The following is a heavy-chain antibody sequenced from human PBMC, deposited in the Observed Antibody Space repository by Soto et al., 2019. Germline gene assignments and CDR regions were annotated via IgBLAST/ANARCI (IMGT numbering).Heavy chain of an antibody. CDR3: ARQKGDRSGIYYKLFDS. V-gene: IGHV5-10-1*04. J-gene: IGHJ4*02. CDR1: GYTFTKYL. Sequence: RGESLKISFQASGYTFTKYLISWVRQMPVKGLEWMGRIDPSDSYVNYSPSFQDQVTVSTDRSSNTAYLQWRSLKASDTAMYYCARQKGDRSGIYYKLFDSWGQGTQVTVYS. D-gene: IGHD3-10*01. CDR2: IDPSDSYV.